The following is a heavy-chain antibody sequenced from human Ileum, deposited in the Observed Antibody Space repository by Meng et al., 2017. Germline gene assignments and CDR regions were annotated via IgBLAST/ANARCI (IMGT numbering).Heavy chain of an antibody. D-gene: IGHD2-15*01. CDR3: AHRSSADKGDGGYFDY. CDR1: GFSVTTSGVG. V-gene: IGHV2-5*02. J-gene: IGHJ4*02. CDR2: IYWDDDK. Sequence: QIAWKCSGPTLVQPPPTLTLTCTFSGFSVTTSGVGVGWIRQPPGKALEWLALIYWDDDKRYSPSLESRLTITKDTSKNQVVLTMTSMDPVDTATYYCAHRSSADKGDGGYFDYWGQGTLVTVSS.